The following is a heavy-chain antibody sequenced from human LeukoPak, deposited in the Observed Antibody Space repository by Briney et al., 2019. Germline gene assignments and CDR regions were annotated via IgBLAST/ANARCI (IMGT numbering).Heavy chain of an antibody. Sequence: LEWIGSIYHSGSTYYNPSLKSRVTISVDTSKNQFSLKLSSVTAADTAVYYCARSGYYPFDYWGQGTLVTVSS. V-gene: IGHV4-38-2*01. CDR3: ARSGYYPFDY. J-gene: IGHJ4*02. D-gene: IGHD3-3*01. CDR2: IYHSGST.